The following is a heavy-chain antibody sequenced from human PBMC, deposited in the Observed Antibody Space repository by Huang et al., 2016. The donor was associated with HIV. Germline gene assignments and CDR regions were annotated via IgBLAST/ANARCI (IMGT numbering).Heavy chain of an antibody. V-gene: IGHV3-53*01. CDR2: IYSGGTT. CDR3: AKEGDTGAALGY. D-gene: IGHD2-8*02. J-gene: IGHJ4*02. Sequence: EVQLVESGGGLIQPGGSLRLACAASGFTVSTNYMTWVRQAPGKGREWFSLIYSGGTTYYADAVKGRFTISRDDSENTLDLHMTSLRAGDTAVYYCAKEGDTGAALGYWGQGTLVTVS. CDR1: GFTVSTNY.